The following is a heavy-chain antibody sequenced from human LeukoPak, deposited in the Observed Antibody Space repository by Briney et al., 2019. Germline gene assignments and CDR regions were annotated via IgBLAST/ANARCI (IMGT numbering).Heavy chain of an antibody. CDR3: ASGYYDFWSGYTPYYYGMDV. CDR2: IYYSGST. Sequence: PSETLSLTCTVSGGSISSYYWSWLRQPPGKGLEWIGYIYYSGSTNYNPSLKSRVTISVDTSKNQFSLKLSSVTAADTAVYYCASGYYDFWSGYTPYYYGMDVWGQGTTVTVSS. D-gene: IGHD3-3*01. V-gene: IGHV4-59*01. CDR1: GGSISSYY. J-gene: IGHJ6*02.